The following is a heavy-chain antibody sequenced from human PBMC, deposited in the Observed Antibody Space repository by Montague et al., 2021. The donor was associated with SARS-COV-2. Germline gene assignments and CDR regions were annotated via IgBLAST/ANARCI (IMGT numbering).Heavy chain of an antibody. Sequence: SLRLSCAASGFTFSSYWMSWVRQAPGKGLEWVANIKQDGSEKYYVDSVKGRFTISRDNAKNSLSLQMNSLRAEDTAVYYCARLVVVAATPYWGQGPLVTVSP. CDR1: GFTFSSYW. D-gene: IGHD2-15*01. CDR2: IKQDGSEK. J-gene: IGHJ4*02. V-gene: IGHV3-7*01. CDR3: ARLVVVAATPY.